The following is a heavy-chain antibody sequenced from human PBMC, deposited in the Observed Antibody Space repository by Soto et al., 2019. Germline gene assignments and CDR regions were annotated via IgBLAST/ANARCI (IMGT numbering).Heavy chain of an antibody. CDR2: IYYSGST. Sequence: QVQLQESGPGLVKPSQTLSLTCTVSGGSISSGGYYWRWIRQHPGKGLEWIGYIYYSGSTYYNPSLKSRVTISVDTSKNQFSLKLSSVTAADTAVYYCARSVPDAEDIVLVVVASKGPSAFDIWGQGTMVTVSS. J-gene: IGHJ3*02. CDR1: GGSISSGGYY. V-gene: IGHV4-31*03. D-gene: IGHD2-15*01. CDR3: ARSVPDAEDIVLVVVASKGPSAFDI.